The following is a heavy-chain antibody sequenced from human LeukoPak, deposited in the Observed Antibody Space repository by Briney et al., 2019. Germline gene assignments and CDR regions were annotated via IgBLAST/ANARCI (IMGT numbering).Heavy chain of an antibody. Sequence: GGSLRLSCAASGFTFSSYSMNWVRQAPGKGLEWVSYISSSSGTLYYADSVKGRFTISRDNAKNSLYLQMNSLRAEDTAVYYCARDRLVGATHNWFDPWGQGTLVTVSS. CDR3: ARDRLVGATHNWFDP. V-gene: IGHV3-48*01. CDR1: GFTFSSYS. CDR2: ISSSSGTL. D-gene: IGHD1-26*01. J-gene: IGHJ5*02.